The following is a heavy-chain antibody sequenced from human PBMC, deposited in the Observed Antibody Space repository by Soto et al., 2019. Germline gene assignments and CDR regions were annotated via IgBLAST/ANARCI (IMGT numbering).Heavy chain of an antibody. Sequence: QVQLQESGPGLVKPSETLSLTCTVSGDSISSYYWSWIRQPPGKGLEWIGYIYYSGSTNYNPSLKSRVPISVDTSKNQFSLKLTSVTAADTAVSYCASLKVSKSYWFDPWGQGTLVTVSS. CDR3: ASLKVSKSYWFDP. V-gene: IGHV4-59*08. CDR2: IYYSGST. J-gene: IGHJ5*02. D-gene: IGHD1-20*01. CDR1: GDSISSYY.